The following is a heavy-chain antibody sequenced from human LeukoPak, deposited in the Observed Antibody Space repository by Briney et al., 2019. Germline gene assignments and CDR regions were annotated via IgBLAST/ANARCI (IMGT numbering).Heavy chain of an antibody. D-gene: IGHD6-19*01. CDR2: IYPSGGTT. CDR1: GYTFTSYG. J-gene: IGHJ4*02. CDR3: ARDGLAGTFYFDY. Sequence: ASVKVSCKASGYTFTSYGISWVRQAPGQGLEWMGMIYPSGGTTDYPQKFQGRVTMTRDTSTSTVYMEVSSLRSEDTAVYFCARDGLAGTFYFDYWGQGTLVTVSS. V-gene: IGHV1-46*01.